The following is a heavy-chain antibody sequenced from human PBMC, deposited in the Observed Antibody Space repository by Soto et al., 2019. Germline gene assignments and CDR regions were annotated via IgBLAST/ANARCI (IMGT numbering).Heavy chain of an antibody. Sequence: QVQLVESGGGVVQPGRSLRLSCAASGFTFSSYAMHWVRQAPGKGLEWVAVISYDGSNKYYADSVKGRFTISRDNSKNTLYLQMNSMRGEDTAVYYCAKETYSGPLDYWGQGTLVTVSS. D-gene: IGHD2-15*01. CDR1: GFTFSSYA. V-gene: IGHV3-30*18. J-gene: IGHJ4*02. CDR3: AKETYSGPLDY. CDR2: ISYDGSNK.